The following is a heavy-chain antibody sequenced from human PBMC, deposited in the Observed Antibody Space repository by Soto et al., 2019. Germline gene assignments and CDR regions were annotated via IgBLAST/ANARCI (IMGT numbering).Heavy chain of an antibody. D-gene: IGHD6-13*01. CDR3: ARDIEQLDS. V-gene: IGHV3-48*02. J-gene: IGHJ4*02. Sequence: VHLVESGGGLVQPGGSLRLSCAASGFTFSTYSMNWVRQAPGKGLEWVSYISGRTSTIYYADSVKGRFTISRDNAKNSLYLQMNSLRDEDTAVCYCARDIEQLDSWGQGTLVTVSS. CDR2: ISGRTSTI. CDR1: GFTFSTYS.